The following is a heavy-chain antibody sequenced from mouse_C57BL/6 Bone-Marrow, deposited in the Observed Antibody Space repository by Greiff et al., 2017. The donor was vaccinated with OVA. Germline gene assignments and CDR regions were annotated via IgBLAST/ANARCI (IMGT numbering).Heavy chain of an antibody. CDR3: ARRGGPRVY. CDR1: GYTFTSYG. V-gene: IGHV1-81*01. D-gene: IGHD1-1*02. Sequence: VKLQQSGAELARPGASVKLSCKASGYTFTSYGISWVKQRTGQGLEWIGEIYPRSGNTYYNEKFKGKATLTADKSSSTAYMELRSLTSEDSTVYFCARRGGPRVYWGQGTTLTVSS. CDR2: IYPRSGNT. J-gene: IGHJ2*01.